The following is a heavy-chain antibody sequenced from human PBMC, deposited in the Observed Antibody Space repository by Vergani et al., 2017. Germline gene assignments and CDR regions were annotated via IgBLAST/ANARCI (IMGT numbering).Heavy chain of an antibody. CDR2: ISWNSGSI. V-gene: IGHV3-9*01. CDR1: GFTFDDYA. Sequence: EVQLVESGGGLVQPGRSLRLSCAASGFTFDDYAMHWVRQAPGKGLEWVSGISWNSGSIGYADSVKGRFTISRDNAKNSLYLQMNSLRAEDTAVYYCAKSLLGAVTVSRFDYWGQGTMVTVSS. CDR3: AKSLLGAVTVSRFDY. D-gene: IGHD6-13*01. J-gene: IGHJ4*03.